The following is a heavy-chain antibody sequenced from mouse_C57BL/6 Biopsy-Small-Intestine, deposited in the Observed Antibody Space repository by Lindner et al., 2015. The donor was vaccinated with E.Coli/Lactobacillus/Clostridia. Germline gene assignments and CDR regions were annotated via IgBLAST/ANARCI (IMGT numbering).Heavy chain of an antibody. CDR1: GYTFTDYY. V-gene: IGHV1-19*01. J-gene: IGHJ1*03. D-gene: IGHD1-1*01. CDR3: ARAGGSSYDWFFDV. CDR2: INPDNGGT. Sequence: LQESGPVLVKPRASVKMSCKASGYTFTDYYMNWVKQSHGKSLEWIGVINPDNGGTGDNQKFKGKATLTVDKSSSTAYMELNSLTSEDSAVYYCARAGGSSYDWFFDVWGTGTTVTVSS.